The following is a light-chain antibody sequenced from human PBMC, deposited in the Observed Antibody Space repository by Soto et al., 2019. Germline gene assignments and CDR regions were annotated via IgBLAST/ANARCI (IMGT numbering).Light chain of an antibody. J-gene: IGLJ2*01. CDR3: QSYDTHTVV. CDR2: EDD. V-gene: IGLV6-57*04. CDR1: SGSIGSNS. Sequence: NFMLTQPHSVSESPGKTVTLSCTRSSGSIGSNSVQWYQQRPGSAPTTVIYEDDQRPSGVPNRFAGSIDRSSNSASLTISGLQTEDEADYYCQSYDTHTVVFGGGTKLTVL.